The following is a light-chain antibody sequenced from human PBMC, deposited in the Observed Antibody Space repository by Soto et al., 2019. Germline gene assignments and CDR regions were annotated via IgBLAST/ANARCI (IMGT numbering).Light chain of an antibody. V-gene: IGKV3-11*01. CDR3: QQRSNWPIT. Sequence: TRYQSTLSSSHGEIATLSYRASQSVSSQLAWYQQKPGQAPRLLIYDVSNWATGIPARFRGSGSGTDFTLTISSLEPEDFAVYYCQQRSNWPITFGQGTRLEI. CDR1: QSVSSQ. J-gene: IGKJ5*01. CDR2: DVS.